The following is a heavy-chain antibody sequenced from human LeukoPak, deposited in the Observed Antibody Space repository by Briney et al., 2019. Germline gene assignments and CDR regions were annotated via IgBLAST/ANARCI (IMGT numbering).Heavy chain of an antibody. J-gene: IGHJ4*02. CDR1: GDSVSSNSAA. CDR2: TYYRSKWYN. Sequence: SQTLSLTCAISGDSVSSNSAAWHWIRQSPSRGLEWLGRTYYRSKWYNDYAVSVKSRITINPDTSKHKLSLQLKYVSPEDTAVYYCARVRTFGDYWFDYWGQGTLVTVSS. V-gene: IGHV6-1*01. D-gene: IGHD4-17*01. CDR3: ARVRTFGDYWFDY.